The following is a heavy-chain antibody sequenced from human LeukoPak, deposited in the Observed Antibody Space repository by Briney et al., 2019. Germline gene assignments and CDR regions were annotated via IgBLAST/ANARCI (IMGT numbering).Heavy chain of an antibody. J-gene: IGHJ4*02. V-gene: IGHV1-18*01. CDR2: ISAYNGNT. D-gene: IGHD5-18*01. CDR1: GYTFTSYG. CDR3: ARGRERGYSYGIFDY. Sequence: WASVKVSCKASGYTFTSYGISWVRQAPGQGLEWMGWISAYNGNTNYAQKLQGRVTMTTDTSTSTAYMELRSLRSDDTAVYYCARGRERGYSYGIFDYWGQGTLVTVSS.